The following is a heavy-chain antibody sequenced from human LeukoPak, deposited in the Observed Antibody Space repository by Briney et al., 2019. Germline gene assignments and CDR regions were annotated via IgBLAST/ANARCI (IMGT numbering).Heavy chain of an antibody. J-gene: IGHJ4*02. CDR1: GFTFSSYS. V-gene: IGHV3-21*01. Sequence: GGSLRLSCAASGFTFSSYSMNWVRQAPGKGLEWVSSISSSSYIYYADSVKGRFTISRDNAKNSLYLQMNSLRAEDTAVYYCARAGYGGNSPYFDYWGQGTLVTVSS. CDR3: ARAGYGGNSPYFDY. D-gene: IGHD4-23*01. CDR2: ISSSSYI.